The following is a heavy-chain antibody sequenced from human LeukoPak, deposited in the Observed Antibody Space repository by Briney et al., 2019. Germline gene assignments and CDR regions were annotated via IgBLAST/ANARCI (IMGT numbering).Heavy chain of an antibody. V-gene: IGHV4-39*07. CDR2: IYYSGST. Sequence: SETLSLTCTVSGGSISSSSYYWGWIRQPPGKGLEWIGSIYYSGSTYYNPSLKSRVTISVDTSKNQFSLKLSSVTAADTAVYYCARAKRSSLRFLEWLDAFDIWGQGTMVTVSS. CDR3: ARAKRSSLRFLEWLDAFDI. CDR1: GGSISSSSYY. D-gene: IGHD3-3*01. J-gene: IGHJ3*02.